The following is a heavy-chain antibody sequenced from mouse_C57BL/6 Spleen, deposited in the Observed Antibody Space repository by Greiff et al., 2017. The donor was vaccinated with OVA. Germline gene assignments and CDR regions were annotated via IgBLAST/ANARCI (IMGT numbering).Heavy chain of an antibody. CDR3: ARGPYDYDVDYFDY. J-gene: IGHJ2*01. V-gene: IGHV1-64*01. CDR1: GYTFTSYW. D-gene: IGHD2-4*01. Sequence: VQLQQPGAELVKPGASVKLSCKASGYTFTSYWMHWVKQRPGQGLEWIGMIHPNSGSTNYNEKFKSKATLTVDKSSSTAYMQLSSLTSEDSAVYYCARGPYDYDVDYFDYWGQGTTLTVSS. CDR2: IHPNSGST.